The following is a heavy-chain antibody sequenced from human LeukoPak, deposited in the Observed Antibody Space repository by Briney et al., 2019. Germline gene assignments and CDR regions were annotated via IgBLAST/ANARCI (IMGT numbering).Heavy chain of an antibody. Sequence: KPSETLSLTCTVSGGFISSSSYYWGWIRQPPGKGLEWIGSMYYSGSTYYNMPLKSRVTISVDTPKNQLSLKLSSVTAADTAVYYCARHFKFTSGSYGLNWFDPWGQGTLVIVSS. CDR1: GGFISSSSYY. CDR3: ARHFKFTSGSYGLNWFDP. D-gene: IGHD1-26*01. CDR2: MYYSGST. V-gene: IGHV4-39*01. J-gene: IGHJ5*02.